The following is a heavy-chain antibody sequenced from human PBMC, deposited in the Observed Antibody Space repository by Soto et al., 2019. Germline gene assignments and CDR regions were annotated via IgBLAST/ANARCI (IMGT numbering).Heavy chain of an antibody. CDR2: IYYSGST. J-gene: IGHJ6*03. D-gene: IGHD3-16*01. Sequence: SETLSLTCTVSGGSISSYYWSRIRQPPGKRLEWIGYIYYSGSTNYNPSLKSRVTISVDTSKNQFSLKLSSVTAADTAVYYCARLRYDGSSQVDYYYYYMDVWGKGTTVTVSS. CDR1: GGSISSYY. V-gene: IGHV4-59*01. CDR3: ARLRYDGSSQVDYYYYYMDV.